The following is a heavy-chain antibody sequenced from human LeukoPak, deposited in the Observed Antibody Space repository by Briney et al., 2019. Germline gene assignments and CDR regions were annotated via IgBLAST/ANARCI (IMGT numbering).Heavy chain of an antibody. Sequence: GGSLRLSCAASGFTFSSYGMHWVRQAPGKGREWGAVIWYDGSNKYYADSVNGRFTISRDNSKNTLYLQMNSLRAEDTAVYYCAKIIEAAGTGYWGQGTLVTVSS. CDR2: IWYDGSNK. CDR1: GFTFSSYG. D-gene: IGHD6-13*01. J-gene: IGHJ4*02. V-gene: IGHV3-33*06. CDR3: AKIIEAAGTGY.